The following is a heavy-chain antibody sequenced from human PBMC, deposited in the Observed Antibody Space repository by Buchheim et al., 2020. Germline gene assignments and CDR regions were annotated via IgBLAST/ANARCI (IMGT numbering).Heavy chain of an antibody. D-gene: IGHD1-26*01. Sequence: LQVVESGGGVVQPGTSLRLSCAASGFSFSTYAMHWVRQTPGKGLEWVAVVSKDGSTKYYADSVKGRFTFSRDNSKNTVYLQMNSLRPEDTALYYCARDRFQTSGTFFDYWGQGTL. CDR2: VSKDGSTK. V-gene: IGHV3-30-3*01. CDR3: ARDRFQTSGTFFDY. J-gene: IGHJ4*02. CDR1: GFSFSTYA.